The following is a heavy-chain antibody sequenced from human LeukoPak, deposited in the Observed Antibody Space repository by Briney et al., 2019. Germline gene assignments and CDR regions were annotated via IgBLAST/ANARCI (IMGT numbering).Heavy chain of an antibody. V-gene: IGHV3-30*18. CDR3: TKEDYGGNSRWLDP. D-gene: IGHD4-23*01. J-gene: IGHJ5*02. CDR1: GSTFSSYD. Sequence: GRSLRLSCAASGSTFSSYDMHWVRQAPGKGLEWVAVMSNDGINGNYADSVKGRFTVSRDISKSILYLQMNGLRGDDTAVYYCTKEDYGGNSRWLDPWGQGTLVTVSS. CDR2: MSNDGING.